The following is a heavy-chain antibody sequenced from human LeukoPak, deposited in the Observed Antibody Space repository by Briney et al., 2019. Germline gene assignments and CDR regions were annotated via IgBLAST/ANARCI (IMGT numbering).Heavy chain of an antibody. Sequence: ASVKVSCKTSGYSFTAFYIHRVRQAPGQGLEWMGIINPSGDSTTYAQRFQDRITMTRDTSTSTVYMELSSLRSEDTAVYYCVPIGRHLDPFDYWGQGTLVTVSS. CDR3: VPIGRHLDPFDY. D-gene: IGHD2-21*01. CDR1: GYSFTAFY. V-gene: IGHV1-46*01. CDR2: INPSGDST. J-gene: IGHJ4*02.